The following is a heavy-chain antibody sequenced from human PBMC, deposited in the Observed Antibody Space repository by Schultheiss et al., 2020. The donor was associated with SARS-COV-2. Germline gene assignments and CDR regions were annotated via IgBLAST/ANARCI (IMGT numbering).Heavy chain of an antibody. V-gene: IGHV4-34*01. D-gene: IGHD3-22*01. CDR3: AISPNYYDSSGYAP. CDR2: INHSGST. CDR1: GGSFSGYY. Sequence: SETLSLTCAVYGGSFSGYYWSWIRQPPGKGLEWIGEINHSGSTNYNPSLKSRVTISVDTSKNQFYLKLSSVTAADTAVYYCAISPNYYDSSGYAPWPLGTLVTVSS. J-gene: IGHJ5*02.